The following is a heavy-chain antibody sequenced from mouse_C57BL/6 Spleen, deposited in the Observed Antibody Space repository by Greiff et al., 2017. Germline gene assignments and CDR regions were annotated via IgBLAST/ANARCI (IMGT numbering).Heavy chain of an antibody. CDR1: GFTFSDYG. CDR3: ATERAYSNYEYAMDY. CDR2: ISSGSSTI. Sequence: EVQLVESGGGLVKPGGSLKLSCAASGFTFSDYGMHWVRQAPEKGLEWVAYISSGSSTIYYADTVKGRFTISRDNATNTLFLQMTSLRSEDTAMYYCATERAYSNYEYAMDYWGQGTSVTVSS. V-gene: IGHV5-17*01. D-gene: IGHD2-5*01. J-gene: IGHJ4*01.